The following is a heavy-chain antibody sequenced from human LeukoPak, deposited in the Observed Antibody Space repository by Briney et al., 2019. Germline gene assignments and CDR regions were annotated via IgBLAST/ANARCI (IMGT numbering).Heavy chain of an antibody. CDR2: IYYSGST. CDR1: GGSISSSSYY. J-gene: IGHJ3*02. V-gene: IGHV4-39*01. CDR3: ASTYSGSYYGAFDI. Sequence: SETLSLTCTVLGGSISSSSYYWGWIRQPPGKGLEWIGSIYYSGSTYYNPSLKSRVTISVDTSKNQFSLKLSSVTAADTAVYFCASTYSGSYYGAFDIWGQGTMVTVSS. D-gene: IGHD1-26*01.